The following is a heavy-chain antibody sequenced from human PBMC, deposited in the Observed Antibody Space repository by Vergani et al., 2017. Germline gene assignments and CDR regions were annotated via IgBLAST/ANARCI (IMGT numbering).Heavy chain of an antibody. CDR2: FDPEDGET. CDR3: AREQWLPIDYFDY. D-gene: IGHD6-19*01. J-gene: IGHJ4*02. CDR1: GYTLTELS. Sequence: QVQLVQSGAEVKKPGASVKVSCKVSGYTLTELSMHWVRQAPGKGLEWMGGFDPEDGETIYAQKFQGRVTMTTDTSTSTAYMELRSLRSDDTAVYYCAREQWLPIDYFDYWGQGTLVTVSS. V-gene: IGHV1-24*01.